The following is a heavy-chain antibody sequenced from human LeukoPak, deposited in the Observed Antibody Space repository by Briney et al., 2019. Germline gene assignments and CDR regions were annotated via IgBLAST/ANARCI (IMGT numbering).Heavy chain of an antibody. CDR2: ITGSGGGT. D-gene: IGHD2-2*01. CDR1: GFTFSNYG. CDR3: AKTLGYCSSTSCVGPWGYYYGMDV. V-gene: IGHV3-23*01. Sequence: GGSLRLSCAASGFTFSNYGMSWVRQAPGKGLEWVSSITGSGGGTYYADSVKGQFTISRDNSKNTLYLQTNSLRAEDTAVYYCAKTLGYCSSTSCVGPWGYYYGMDVWGQGTTVTVSS. J-gene: IGHJ6*02.